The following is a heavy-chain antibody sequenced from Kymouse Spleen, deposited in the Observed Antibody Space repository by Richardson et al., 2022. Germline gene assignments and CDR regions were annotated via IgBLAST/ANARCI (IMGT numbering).Heavy chain of an antibody. J-gene: IGHJ6*02. CDR1: GFTFDDYG. Sequence: EVQLVESGGGVVRPGGSLRLSCAASGFTFDDYGMSWVRQAPGKGLEWVSGINWNGGSTGYADSVKGRFTISRDNAKNSLYLQMNSLRAEDTALYYCARDTTVTTYYYYYGMDVWGQGTTVTVSS. CDR2: INWNGGST. D-gene: IGHD4-11,IGHD4-11*01. CDR3: ARDTTVTTYYYYYGMDV. V-gene: IGHV3-20*d01.